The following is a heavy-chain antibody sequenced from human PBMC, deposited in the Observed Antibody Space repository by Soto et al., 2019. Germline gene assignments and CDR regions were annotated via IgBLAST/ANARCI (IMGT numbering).Heavy chain of an antibody. CDR1: GYSFTSYW. Sequence: GESLKISCKGSGYSFTSYWIGWVRQMPGKGLEWMGIIYPGDSDTRYSPSFQGQVTISADKSISTSYLQWSSLKASDTAMYYCARHYPGYSGYALSGMDVWGQGTTVTVSS. CDR2: IYPGDSDT. CDR3: ARHYPGYSGYALSGMDV. V-gene: IGHV5-51*01. D-gene: IGHD5-12*01. J-gene: IGHJ6*02.